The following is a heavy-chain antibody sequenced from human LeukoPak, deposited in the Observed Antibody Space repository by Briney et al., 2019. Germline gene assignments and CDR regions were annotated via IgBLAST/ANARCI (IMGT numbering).Heavy chain of an antibody. V-gene: IGHV1-46*01. J-gene: IGHJ4*02. D-gene: IGHD5-18*01. Sequence: ASVKVSCKASGYTFTGYYMHWVRQAPGQGLEWMGIINPSGGSTSYAQKFQGRVTMTRDTSTSTVYMELSSLRSEDTAVYYCARDLAGVTTFDYWGQGTLVTVSS. CDR1: GYTFTGYY. CDR2: INPSGGST. CDR3: ARDLAGVTTFDY.